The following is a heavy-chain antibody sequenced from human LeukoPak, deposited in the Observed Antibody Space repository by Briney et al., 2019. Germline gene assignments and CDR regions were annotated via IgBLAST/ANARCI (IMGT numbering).Heavy chain of an antibody. Sequence: ASVKVSCKASGYTFTSYGICWVRQAPGQGLEWMGWISAYNGNTNYAQKLQGRVTMTTDTSTSTAYMELRSLRSDDTAVYYCARSEDYGGPFDPWGQGTLVTVSS. CDR1: GYTFTSYG. CDR3: ARSEDYGGPFDP. D-gene: IGHD4-17*01. J-gene: IGHJ5*02. CDR2: ISAYNGNT. V-gene: IGHV1-18*01.